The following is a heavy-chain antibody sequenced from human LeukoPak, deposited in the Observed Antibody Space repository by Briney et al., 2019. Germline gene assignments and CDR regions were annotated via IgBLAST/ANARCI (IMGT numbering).Heavy chain of an antibody. CDR1: GFTFSDYY. CDR2: ISSSGSTI. J-gene: IGHJ4*02. D-gene: IGHD3-9*01. Sequence: GGSLRLSCAASGFTFSDYYMSWIRQAPGKGLEWVSYISSSGSTIYYADSVKGRFTISRDNAKNSLYLQMNSLRAEDTAVYYCARGPYTYYDILTGIFDYWGQGTLVTVSS. V-gene: IGHV3-11*01. CDR3: ARGPYTYYDILTGIFDY.